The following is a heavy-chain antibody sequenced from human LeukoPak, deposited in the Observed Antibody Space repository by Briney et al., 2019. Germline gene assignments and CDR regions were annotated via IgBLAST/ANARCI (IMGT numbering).Heavy chain of an antibody. V-gene: IGHV3-74*01. CDR3: ARGGTSGSLIY. CDR2: INSDGGST. J-gene: IGHJ4*02. CDR1: GFTFSNYW. D-gene: IGHD1-26*01. Sequence: AGGSLRLSCAASGFTFSNYWMHWLRQAPLKGLVWVSRINSDGGSTGYADSVKGRFTISRDNAKNTLYLQMNSLRAEDTALYYCARGGTSGSLIYWGQGTLVTVSS.